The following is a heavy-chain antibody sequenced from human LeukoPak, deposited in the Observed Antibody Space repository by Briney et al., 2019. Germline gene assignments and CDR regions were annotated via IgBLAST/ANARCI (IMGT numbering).Heavy chain of an antibody. J-gene: IGHJ1*01. V-gene: IGHV3-21*01. CDR2: ISNGGSYI. Sequence: GGSLRDSCAASGFTFRTYGMSWVRQAPGKGLEWVSSISNGGSYIYYADSVRGRFTLSRDNAKNSLYLQMNSLRAEDTAVYYCARDDSGAEYFQHWGQGTLVTVSS. CDR3: ARDDSGAEYFQH. CDR1: GFTFRTYG. D-gene: IGHD4-17*01.